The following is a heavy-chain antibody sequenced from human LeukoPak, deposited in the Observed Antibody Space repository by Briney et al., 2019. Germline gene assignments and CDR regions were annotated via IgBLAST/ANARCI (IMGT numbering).Heavy chain of an antibody. J-gene: IGHJ4*02. Sequence: PSETLSLTCTVSGGSISSGSYYWSWIRQPAGKGLEWIGRIYTSGSTNYNPSLKSRVTISVDTSKNQFSLKLSSVTAADTAVYYCARHASGDGYPFDNWGQGTLVTVSS. V-gene: IGHV4-61*02. CDR1: GGSISSGSYY. D-gene: IGHD5-24*01. CDR2: IYTSGST. CDR3: ARHASGDGYPFDN.